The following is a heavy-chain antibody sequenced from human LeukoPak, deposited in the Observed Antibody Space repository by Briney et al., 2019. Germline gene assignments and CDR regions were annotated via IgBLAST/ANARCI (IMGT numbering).Heavy chain of an antibody. D-gene: IGHD3-16*02. CDR2: IYYSGST. CDR3: ARGAYVWGSYRYIGFDY. J-gene: IGHJ4*02. CDR1: GGSISSYY. Sequence: SETLSLTCTVSGGSISSYYRSWIRQPPGKGLEWIGYIYYSGSTNYNPSLKSGVTISVDTSKNQFSLKLSSVTAADTAVYYCARGAYVWGSYRYIGFDYWGQGTLVTVSS. V-gene: IGHV4-59*01.